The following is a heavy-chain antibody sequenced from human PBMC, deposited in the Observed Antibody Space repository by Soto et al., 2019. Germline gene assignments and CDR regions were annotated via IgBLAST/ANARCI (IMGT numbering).Heavy chain of an antibody. CDR1: GFTFSSYA. CDR3: AKGGPHYDFWSYYFDY. Sequence: GGSLRLSCAASGFTFSSYAMSWVRQAPGKGLEWVAAISGGGSSKYYADSVKGRFTISRDNSKNTLYLQMNSLRAEDTAVYYCAKGGPHYDFWSYYFDYWGQGTLVTVSS. V-gene: IGHV3-23*01. CDR2: ISGGGSSK. D-gene: IGHD3-3*01. J-gene: IGHJ4*02.